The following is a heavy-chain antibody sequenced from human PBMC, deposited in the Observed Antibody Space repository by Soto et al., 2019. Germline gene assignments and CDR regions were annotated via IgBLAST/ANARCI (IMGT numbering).Heavy chain of an antibody. V-gene: IGHV3-23*01. J-gene: IGHJ4*02. D-gene: IGHD5-18*01. CDR1: GFTFSSYG. Sequence: GGSLRLSCAASGFTFSSYGMSWVRQSPGKGLEWVSAISGSGGSTYYADSVKGRFTISRDNSKNTLYLQMNSLRAEDTAVYYCAKDLSSYGPPDYWGQGTLVTVSS. CDR3: AKDLSSYGPPDY. CDR2: ISGSGGST.